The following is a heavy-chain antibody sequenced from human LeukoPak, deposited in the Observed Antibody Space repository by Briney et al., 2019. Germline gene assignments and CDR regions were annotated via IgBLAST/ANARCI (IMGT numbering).Heavy chain of an antibody. D-gene: IGHD6-13*01. Sequence: GGSLRLSCAASGFTFSDYYMSWLRQAPGKGLEWVSYISSSSSYTNYADSVKGRFTISRDNAKNSLYLQMNSLRAEDTAVYYCARDSWAAADPYYYYGMDVWGKGTTVTVSS. CDR2: ISSSSSYT. CDR1: GFTFSDYY. V-gene: IGHV3-11*06. J-gene: IGHJ6*04. CDR3: ARDSWAAADPYYYYGMDV.